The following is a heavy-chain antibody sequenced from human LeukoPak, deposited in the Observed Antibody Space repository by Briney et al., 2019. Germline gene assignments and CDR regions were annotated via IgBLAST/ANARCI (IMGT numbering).Heavy chain of an antibody. Sequence: AGGSLRLSCAASGFTFSSYSMNWVRQAPGKGLEWVSYISSSSSTIYYADSMKGRFTISRDNSKNTLYLQMNSLRAEDTAVYYCAKDHYYDSSGYSPPDYWGQGTLVTVSS. J-gene: IGHJ4*02. CDR2: ISSSSSTI. CDR3: AKDHYYDSSGYSPPDY. D-gene: IGHD3-22*01. CDR1: GFTFSSYS. V-gene: IGHV3-48*01.